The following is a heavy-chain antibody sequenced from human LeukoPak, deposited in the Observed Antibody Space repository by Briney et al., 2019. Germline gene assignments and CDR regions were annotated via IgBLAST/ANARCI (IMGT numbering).Heavy chain of an antibody. V-gene: IGHV3-53*01. CDR3: ARGGGYQPLDY. D-gene: IGHD3-16*01. Sequence: PGGSLRLSCAASGFIVSTNYMTWVRQAPGKGLEWVSVIYSDGSTFYADSVKGRFTISRDTSKNSLYLQMNSLRAEDTAVYYCARGGGYQPLDYWGQGTLVTVSS. CDR1: GFIVSTNY. CDR2: IYSDGST. J-gene: IGHJ4*02.